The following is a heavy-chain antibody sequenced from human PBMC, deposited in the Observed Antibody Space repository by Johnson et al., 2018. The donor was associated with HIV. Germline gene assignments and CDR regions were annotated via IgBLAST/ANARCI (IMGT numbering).Heavy chain of an antibody. CDR2: IKQEGSEQ. J-gene: IGHJ3*02. CDR1: GFTFSSYW. D-gene: IGHD3-16*01. Sequence: EVQLVESGGGLVQPGGSLRLSCAASGFTFSSYWMSWVRQAPGKGLEWVANIKQEGSEQYYVDSVKGRFTISRDNAKKSLFLLMNSLRAEDTAVYYCAKWGLGGAPKGAFDIWGRGTMVTVSS. CDR3: AKWGLGGAPKGAFDI. V-gene: IGHV3-7*02.